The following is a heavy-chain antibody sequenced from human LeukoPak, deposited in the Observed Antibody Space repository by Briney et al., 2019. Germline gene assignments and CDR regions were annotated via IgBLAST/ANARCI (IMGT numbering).Heavy chain of an antibody. V-gene: IGHV3-21*01. D-gene: IGHD4-23*01. Sequence: PGGSLRLSCAASGFTFSSYSMNWVRQAPGKGREWVSAIVSSSSYIYYADSVKGRFTISRDNAKNSLYLQMNSLRAEDTAVYYCARDRAYGGNSVMDFQHWGQGTLVTVSS. CDR3: ARDRAYGGNSVMDFQH. J-gene: IGHJ1*01. CDR2: IVSSSSYI. CDR1: GFTFSSYS.